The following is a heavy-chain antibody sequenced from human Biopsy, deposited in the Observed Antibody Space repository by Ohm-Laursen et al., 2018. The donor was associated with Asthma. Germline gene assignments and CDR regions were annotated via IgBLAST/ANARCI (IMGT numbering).Heavy chain of an antibody. CDR3: AKGEWELLEANFDY. D-gene: IGHD1-26*01. J-gene: IGHJ4*02. CDR1: GFTFDDYA. Sequence: LSLTCAASGFTFDDYAMHWVRQAPGKGLEWVSGISWNSGSIGYADSVKGRFTISRDNAKNSLYLQMNSLRAEDTALYYCAKGEWELLEANFDYWGQGTLVTASS. V-gene: IGHV3-9*01. CDR2: ISWNSGSI.